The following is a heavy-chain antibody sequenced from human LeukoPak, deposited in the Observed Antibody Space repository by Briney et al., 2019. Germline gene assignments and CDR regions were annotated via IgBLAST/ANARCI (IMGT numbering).Heavy chain of an antibody. CDR3: VKGSQLDY. J-gene: IGHJ4*02. V-gene: IGHV3-23*01. CDR2: TCGT. D-gene: IGHD3-10*01. Sequence: GGSLRLSCAASGFTFSNYAMNWVRQAPGKGLEWVSTTCGTFYVDSVKGWFTISRDNFKNTLYLQMNSLRADDTALYYCVKGSQLDYWGQGTVVIVSS. CDR1: GFTFSNYA.